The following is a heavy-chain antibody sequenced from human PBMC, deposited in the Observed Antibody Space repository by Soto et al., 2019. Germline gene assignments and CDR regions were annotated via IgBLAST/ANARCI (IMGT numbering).Heavy chain of an antibody. CDR2: IRNKANSYTT. D-gene: IGHD3-16*02. CDR3: TRMGLLLWGGYRPIDY. J-gene: IGHJ4*02. Sequence: EVQLVESGGGLVQPGGSLRLSCAASGFTFSDHYMDWVRQAPGKGLEWVGRIRNKANSYTTEYAASVKGRFTISRDDSDTSLYRQMNSLKTQDTAVYYCTRMGLLLWGGYRPIDYWGQGTLVTVSS. CDR1: GFTFSDHY. V-gene: IGHV3-72*01.